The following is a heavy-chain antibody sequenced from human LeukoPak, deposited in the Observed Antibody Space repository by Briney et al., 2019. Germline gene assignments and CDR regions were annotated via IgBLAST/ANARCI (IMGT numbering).Heavy chain of an antibody. Sequence: GGSLRLSCAASGFTFNNHWMSWVRQAPGKGLEWVADIRHDGSDKKYVDSVKGRFTISRDNAENSLFLQMNSLRAEDTAVYYCARRITIAAAGWGYGMDVWGQGTTVTVSS. V-gene: IGHV3-7*03. CDR3: ARRITIAAAGWGYGMDV. D-gene: IGHD6-13*01. CDR2: IRHDGSDK. CDR1: GFTFNNHW. J-gene: IGHJ6*02.